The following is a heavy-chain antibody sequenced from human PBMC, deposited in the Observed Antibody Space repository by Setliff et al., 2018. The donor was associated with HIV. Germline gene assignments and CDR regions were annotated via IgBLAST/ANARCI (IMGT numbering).Heavy chain of an antibody. Sequence: SETLSLTCTVSGGSISTYYLTWIRQPAGKGLEWIGRIFASGSTNYNPSLKSRVTMSVDASKNQFSLRLSSVTAADTAVYYCVGGLRSRSQGHFDYWGQGTLVTVSS. V-gene: IGHV4-4*07. CDR3: VGGLRSRSQGHFDY. CDR1: GGSISTYY. CDR2: IFASGST. J-gene: IGHJ4*02. D-gene: IGHD5-12*01.